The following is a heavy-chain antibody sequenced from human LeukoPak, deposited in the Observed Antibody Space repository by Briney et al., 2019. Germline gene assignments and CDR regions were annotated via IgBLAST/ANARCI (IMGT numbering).Heavy chain of an antibody. CDR3: AVLAVAGTEIDY. J-gene: IGHJ4*02. V-gene: IGHV1-2*02. CDR1: GYTFTGYY. CDR2: INPNSGGT. Sequence: ASVTVSCTASGYTFTGYYMHWVRQAPGQGLEWMGWINPNSGGTNYAQKFQGRVTMTRDTSISKAYMELSRLRSDDTAVYYCAVLAVAGTEIDYWGQGTLVTVSS. D-gene: IGHD6-19*01.